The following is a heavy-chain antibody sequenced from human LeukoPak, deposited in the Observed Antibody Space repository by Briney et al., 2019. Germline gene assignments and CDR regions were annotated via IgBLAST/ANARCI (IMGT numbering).Heavy chain of an antibody. Sequence: SETLSLTCSVSGASISSSSYHWGWIRQPPGKGLEWIGEINHSGSTNYNPSLKSRVTISVDTSKNQFSLKLSSVTAADTAVYYCARDVLRYFDWLPSRGFDYWGQGTLVTVSS. CDR1: GASISSSSYH. V-gene: IGHV4-39*07. CDR2: INHSGST. D-gene: IGHD3-9*01. J-gene: IGHJ4*02. CDR3: ARDVLRYFDWLPSRGFDY.